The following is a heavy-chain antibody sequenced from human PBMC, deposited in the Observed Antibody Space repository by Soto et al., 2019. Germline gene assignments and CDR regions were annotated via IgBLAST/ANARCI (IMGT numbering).Heavy chain of an antibody. D-gene: IGHD3-3*01. CDR2: ISDDGDKV. J-gene: IGHJ3*02. V-gene: IGHV3-30-3*01. Sequence: QVQLVESGGGVVQPGRSLRLSCAASEFTFSDYAMNWVRQAPGQGMEWVAVISDDGDKVFYADSMKDRLTISRDNSKTELFLQLTILGDEDTALYYGERAQDHARSGPNRHAVDIWSQGTLVTVSS. CDR3: ERAQDHARSGPNRHAVDI. CDR1: EFTFSDYA.